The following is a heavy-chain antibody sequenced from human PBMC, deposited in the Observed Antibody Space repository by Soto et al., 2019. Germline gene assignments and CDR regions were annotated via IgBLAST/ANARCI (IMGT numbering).Heavy chain of an antibody. Sequence: NPSETLWLTWIVSGGTLTTYYWSWIRQFPGKGLEWIAYTSYTRNTNFNPSLNSRVTISIDTSKHQLSFMLPSMTAAHTAVYYCAPDMHAGFTHCFDPWGQGTLVTFSS. J-gene: IGHJ5*02. CDR3: APDMHAGFTHCFDP. V-gene: IGHV4-59*03. CDR1: GGTLTTYY. CDR2: TSYTRNT. D-gene: IGHD2-8*01.